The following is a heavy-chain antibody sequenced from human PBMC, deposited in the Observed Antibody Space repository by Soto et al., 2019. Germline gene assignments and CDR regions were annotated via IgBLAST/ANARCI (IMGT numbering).Heavy chain of an antibody. CDR3: ANFRCSGNSCYVLDY. CDR1: GFTFNSYT. D-gene: IGHD2-15*01. V-gene: IGHV3-23*01. CDR2: ISGSGGSP. Sequence: GGSLRLSCAASGFTFNSYTMAWVRQAPGKGLEWVSSISGSGGSPSYADSVQGRFTISRDNSRNTLSLQMNGLRAEDTATYYCANFRCSGNSCYVLDYWGHGSLVTVSA. J-gene: IGHJ4*01.